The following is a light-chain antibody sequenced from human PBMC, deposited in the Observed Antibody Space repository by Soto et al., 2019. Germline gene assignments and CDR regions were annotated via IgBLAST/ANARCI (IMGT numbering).Light chain of an antibody. CDR3: QQSFSTPIT. J-gene: IGKJ5*01. CDR1: QSIITY. V-gene: IGKV1-39*01. CDR2: DAS. Sequence: DIQMTQSPASLSASVGDKVTITWLASQSIITYLNWFQQKPGKAPKVLIYDASALQSGVPSRFRGSGSGTDFTLSINGLQPEDFASYYCQQSFSTPITFGQGTRLEIK.